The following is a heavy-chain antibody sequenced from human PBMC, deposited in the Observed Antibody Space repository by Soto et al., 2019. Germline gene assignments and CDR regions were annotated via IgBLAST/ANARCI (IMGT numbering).Heavy chain of an antibody. V-gene: IGHV3-23*01. CDR3: AKDVHYDILTGIEYFNH. Sequence: EVQLLGSGGGLVQPGGSLRLSCAASGFTFSGYAMSWVRQAPGKGLEWVSGISGSAASTNYADSVKGRFTISRDNSKSPLYLQMNSLRAEDTAVYYCAKDVHYDILTGIEYFNHLAQGTLVTVTS. J-gene: IGHJ1*01. CDR2: ISGSAAST. CDR1: GFTFSGYA. D-gene: IGHD3-9*01.